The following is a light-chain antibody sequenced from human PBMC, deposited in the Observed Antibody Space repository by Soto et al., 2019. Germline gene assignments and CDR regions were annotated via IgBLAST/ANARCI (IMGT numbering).Light chain of an antibody. J-gene: IGLJ2*01. CDR2: GNS. V-gene: IGLV1-40*01. CDR3: QSYDSSLSGVV. CDR1: SSNIGAGYD. Sequence: SVLTQPPSVSGAPGQRVTISCTGSSSNIGAGYDVHWYQQLPGTAPKFLIYGNSNRPSGVPDRFSGSKSGTSASLAITGLQAEDEADYYCQSYDSSLSGVVFGGGTKLTVL.